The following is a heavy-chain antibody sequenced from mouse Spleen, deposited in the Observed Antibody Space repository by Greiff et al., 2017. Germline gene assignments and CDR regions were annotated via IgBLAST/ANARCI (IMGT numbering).Heavy chain of an antibody. CDR3: ARGQYGNYRGFDY. D-gene: IGHD2-10*02. CDR2: ISYDGSN. V-gene: IGHV3-6*02. CDR1: GYSITSGYY. J-gene: IGHJ2*01. Sequence: DVKLQESGPGLVKPSQSLSLTCSVTGYSITSGYYWNWIRQFPGNKLEWMGYISYDGSNNYNPSLKNRISITRDTSKNQFFLKLNSVTTEDTATYYCARGQYGNYRGFDYWGQGTTLTVSS.